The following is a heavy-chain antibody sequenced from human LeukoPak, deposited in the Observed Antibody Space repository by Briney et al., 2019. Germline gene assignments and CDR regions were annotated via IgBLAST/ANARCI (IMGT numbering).Heavy chain of an antibody. V-gene: IGHV4-34*01. CDR2: INHSGST. CDR3: ARAIGITMVRGASRDY. D-gene: IGHD3-10*01. J-gene: IGHJ4*02. CDR1: GGSFSGYY. Sequence: PSETLSLTCAVYGGSFSGYYWSWIRQPPGEGLEWIGEINHSGSTNYNPSLKSRATISVDTSKNQFSLKLSSVTAADTAVYCCARAIGITMVRGASRDYWGQGTLVTVSS.